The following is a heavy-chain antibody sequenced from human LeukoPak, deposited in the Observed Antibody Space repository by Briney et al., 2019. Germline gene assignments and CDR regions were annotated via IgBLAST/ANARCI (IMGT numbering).Heavy chain of an antibody. CDR1: GGSVSSGSYY. D-gene: IGHD4-23*01. CDR3: ARGRWRIDY. CDR2: IYYSGST. J-gene: IGHJ4*02. Sequence: PSETLSLTCTVSGGSVSSGSYYWTWIRQPPGKGLEWIGYIYYSGSTNYNPSLKSRVTISVDTSKNQFSLKLTSVTAADTAVYYCARGRWRIDYWGQGTLVTVSS. V-gene: IGHV4-61*01.